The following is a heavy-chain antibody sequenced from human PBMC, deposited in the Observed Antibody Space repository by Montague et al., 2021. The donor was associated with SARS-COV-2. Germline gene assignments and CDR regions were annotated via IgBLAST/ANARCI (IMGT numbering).Heavy chain of an antibody. CDR3: ARPQQQLAFDY. Sequence: SETLSLTCTVPGGSLSSSSYYWGWIRQPPGKGLEWVGSFFYSGSTYYSPSLKSRVTISVDTSKNQFSLKLSSVTAADTAVYYCARPQQQLAFDYWGQGTLVTVSS. D-gene: IGHD6-13*01. CDR2: FFYSGST. J-gene: IGHJ4*02. V-gene: IGHV4-39*01. CDR1: GGSLSSSSYY.